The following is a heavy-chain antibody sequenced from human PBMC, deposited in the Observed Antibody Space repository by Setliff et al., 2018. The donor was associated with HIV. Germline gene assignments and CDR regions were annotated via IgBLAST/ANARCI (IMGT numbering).Heavy chain of an antibody. D-gene: IGHD4-4*01. V-gene: IGHV3-9*01. CDR3: AREGQTQYYFNV. CDR1: GFTFEDYA. CDR2: ITWNSGTI. J-gene: IGHJ4*01. Sequence: GGSLRLSCAASGFTFEDYAMHWIRQAPGKGLEWVSGITWNSGTINYADSVKGRFTISRNNAKNSPYLHMDSLTPEDTAFYYCAREGQTQYYFNVWGHGTLVTVSS.